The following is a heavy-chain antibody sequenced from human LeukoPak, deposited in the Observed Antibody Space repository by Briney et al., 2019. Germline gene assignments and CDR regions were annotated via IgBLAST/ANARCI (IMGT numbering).Heavy chain of an antibody. J-gene: IGHJ3*02. V-gene: IGHV3-53*01. CDR3: ARGSSSSLNDAFDI. CDR1: GFTVSSNY. CDR2: IYSGGST. D-gene: IGHD6-13*01. Sequence: PGGSLRLSCAASGFTVSSNYMSWGRQAPGKGLEWVSVIYSGGSTYYADSVKGRFTISRDNSKNTLYLQMNSLRAEDTAVYYCARGSSSSLNDAFDIWGQGTMVTVSS.